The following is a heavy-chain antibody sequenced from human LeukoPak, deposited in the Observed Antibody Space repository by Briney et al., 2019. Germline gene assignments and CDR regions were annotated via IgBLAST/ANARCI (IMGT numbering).Heavy chain of an antibody. V-gene: IGHV3-23*01. CDR1: GFTFSSYA. Sequence: GGSLRLSCAASGFTFSSYAMSWVRQAPGKGQEWVSAISGSGGSTYYADSVKGRFTISRDNSKNTLYLEMNSLRAEDTAVYYCAKGGLYCSSTSCYYWFDPWGQGTLVTVSS. J-gene: IGHJ5*02. CDR3: AKGGLYCSSTSCYYWFDP. D-gene: IGHD2-2*01. CDR2: ISGSGGST.